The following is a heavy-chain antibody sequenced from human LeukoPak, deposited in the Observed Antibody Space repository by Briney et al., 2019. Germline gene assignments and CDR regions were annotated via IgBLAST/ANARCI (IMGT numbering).Heavy chain of an antibody. D-gene: IGHD1-26*01. CDR1: GFAFNAYT. J-gene: IGHJ6*03. CDR3: ARATVGATTLNYYYFFMDL. V-gene: IGHV3-21*01. CDR2: ITSTSAYR. Sequence: GGSLRLSCVGSGFAFNAYTITWVRQAPGKGLEVVSSITSTSAYRQYGDSVRGRFTISRDNTKNSVYLQMDSLGAEDTAVYHCARATVGATTLNYYYFFMDLWGKGTTVTVSS.